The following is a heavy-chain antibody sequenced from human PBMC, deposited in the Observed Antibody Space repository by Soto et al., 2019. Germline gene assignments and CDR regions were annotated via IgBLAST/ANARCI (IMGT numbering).Heavy chain of an antibody. V-gene: IGHV1-18*01. CDR2: ISAYNGNT. CDR1: GDRITSKC. J-gene: IGHJ4*02. Sequence: GASAKPTSEAPGDRITSKCISWARHAPKQGLEWMGWISAYNGNTNYAQKLQGRVTMTTDTSTSTAYMELRSLRSDDTAVYYCARDIFSGYSYGDFEFLGQGTLVTVSS. D-gene: IGHD5-18*01. CDR3: ARDIFSGYSYGDFEF.